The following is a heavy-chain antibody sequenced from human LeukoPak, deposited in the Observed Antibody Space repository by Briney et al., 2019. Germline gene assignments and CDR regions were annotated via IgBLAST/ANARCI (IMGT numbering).Heavy chain of an antibody. V-gene: IGHV3-21*01. CDR2: ISSSSSYI. CDR3: ARGNGKVLATTGYCLDY. J-gene: IGHJ4*02. D-gene: IGHD5-12*01. CDR1: GVTFSNHS. Sequence: GGSLRLSCAASGVTFSNHSMNWVRQAPGKGLEWVSYISSSSSYIYYADSVKGRFTISRDYAKNSLYLQMNSLTAEDTAVYYWARGNGKVLATTGYCLDYGGQGTVVTVSS.